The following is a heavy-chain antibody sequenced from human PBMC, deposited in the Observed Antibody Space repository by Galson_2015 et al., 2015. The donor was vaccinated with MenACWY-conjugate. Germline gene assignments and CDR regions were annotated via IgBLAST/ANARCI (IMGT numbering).Heavy chain of an antibody. CDR2: ISAYNGNT. V-gene: IGHV1-18*01. D-gene: IGHD3-9*01. CDR1: GYTFTSYS. J-gene: IGHJ4*02. Sequence: QSGAEVKKPGASVKVSCKASGYTFTSYSVNWVRQAPGQGLEWMGWISAYNGNTNYAQKLQGRVTMTTDTSTSTAYMELRSLRSDDTAMYYCARQLRYPDRGGLDYWGQRTLVTVSS. CDR3: ARQLRYPDRGGLDY.